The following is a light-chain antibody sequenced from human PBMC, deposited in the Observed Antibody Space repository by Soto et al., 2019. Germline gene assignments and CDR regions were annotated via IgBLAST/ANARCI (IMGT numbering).Light chain of an antibody. Sequence: DIQMTPSPSPLSASVGDRLTITCPASQGSSNYLAWYQQKPGQVHKLLIYAASTLQSGVPSRFRGRRSGTEFTLTIGSVQPEDVATDCCQEYNSVARSFGGGIKV. J-gene: IGKJ4*02. CDR3: QEYNSVARS. CDR2: AAS. CDR1: QGSSNY. V-gene: IGKV1-27*01.